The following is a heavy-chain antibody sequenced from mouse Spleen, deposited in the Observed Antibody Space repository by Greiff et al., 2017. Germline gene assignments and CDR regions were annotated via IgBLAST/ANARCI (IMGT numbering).Heavy chain of an antibody. CDR3: ARWEGYDGYFDV. D-gene: IGHD2-2*01. V-gene: IGHV1-82*01. Sequence: VQLQQSGPELVKPGASVKISCKASGYAFSSSWMNWVKQRPGKGPEWIGRIYPGDGDTNYNGKFKGKATLTADKSSSTAYMQLSSLTSEDSAVYFCARWEGYDGYFDVWGAGTTVTVSS. CDR2: IYPGDGDT. CDR1: GYAFSSSW. J-gene: IGHJ1*01.